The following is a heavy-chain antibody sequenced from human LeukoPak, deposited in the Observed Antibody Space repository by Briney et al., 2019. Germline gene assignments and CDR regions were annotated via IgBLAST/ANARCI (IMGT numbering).Heavy chain of an antibody. Sequence: SETLSLTCAVYGGSFSGYYWSWIRQPPGKGLEWIGEINHSGSTNYNPSLKSRVTISVDTSKNQFSLKLSSVTAADTAVYYCARVVGQWLVRFDYWDQGTLVTVSS. CDR1: GGSFSGYY. CDR3: ARVVGQWLVRFDY. J-gene: IGHJ4*02. V-gene: IGHV4-34*01. D-gene: IGHD6-19*01. CDR2: INHSGST.